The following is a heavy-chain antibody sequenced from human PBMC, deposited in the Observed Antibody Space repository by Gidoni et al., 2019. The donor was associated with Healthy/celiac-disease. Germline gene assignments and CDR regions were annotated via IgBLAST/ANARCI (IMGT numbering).Heavy chain of an antibody. CDR2: ISSSSSYI. Sequence: EVQLVESGGGLVKPGGSLRLSCAAPGFTFSSYSMNWVRQAPGKGLDGVSSISSSSSYIYYADSVKGRFTISRDNAKNSLYLQMNSLRAEDTAVYYCARVAAGVGATDYWGQGTLVTVSS. J-gene: IGHJ4*02. V-gene: IGHV3-21*01. CDR3: ARVAAGVGATDY. CDR1: GFTFSSYS. D-gene: IGHD1-26*01.